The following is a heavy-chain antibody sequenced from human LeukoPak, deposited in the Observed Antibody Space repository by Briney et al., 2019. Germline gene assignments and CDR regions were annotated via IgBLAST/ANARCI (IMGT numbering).Heavy chain of an antibody. CDR1: GGTFNNYT. D-gene: IGHD6-13*01. J-gene: IGHJ4*02. Sequence: SVKVSCKASGGTFNNYTISWVRQAPGQGLEWMGGIIPIFGTRNYAQNFQGRVTITADESTSTAYMELSSLRSEDTAVYYCATRIAAASWGQGTLVTVSS. CDR2: IIPIFGTR. CDR3: ATRIAAAS. V-gene: IGHV1-69*13.